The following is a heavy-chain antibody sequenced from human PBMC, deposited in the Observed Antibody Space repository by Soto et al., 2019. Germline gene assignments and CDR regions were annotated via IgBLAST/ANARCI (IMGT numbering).Heavy chain of an antibody. J-gene: IGHJ5*02. D-gene: IGHD3-22*01. Sequence: GGSLRLSCAGSGFTFSRYAIHWVRQAPGKGLEWVAVISYDGSNKYYADSVKGRFTISRDNSKNTLYLQMNSLRAEDTAVYYCARDLHITMIVVVPWGVGWFDPWGQGARVTVSS. CDR1: GFTFSRYA. CDR2: ISYDGSNK. V-gene: IGHV3-30-3*01. CDR3: ARDLHITMIVVVPWGVGWFDP.